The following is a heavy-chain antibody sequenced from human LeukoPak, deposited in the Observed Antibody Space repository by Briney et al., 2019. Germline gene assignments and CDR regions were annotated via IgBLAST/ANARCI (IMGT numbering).Heavy chain of an antibody. CDR1: GYTFIAYY. D-gene: IGHD6-19*01. V-gene: IGHV1-46*01. Sequence: ASVKDSCKASGYTFIAYYIHWVRQAPGQGLEWMGIINPSGGSTTYAQNFQGRVTMTRDTSTSAVYMELSSLGSEDTAVYYCARGGSLAVAPHLYYFDYWGQGTLVTVSS. CDR2: INPSGGST. J-gene: IGHJ4*02. CDR3: ARGGSLAVAPHLYYFDY.